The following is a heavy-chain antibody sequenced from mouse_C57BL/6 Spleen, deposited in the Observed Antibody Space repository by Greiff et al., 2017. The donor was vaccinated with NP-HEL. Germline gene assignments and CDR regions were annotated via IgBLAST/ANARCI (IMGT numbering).Heavy chain of an antibody. Sequence: VQLQQPGAELVKPGASVKLSCKASGYTFTSYWMQWVKQRPGQGLEWIGEIDPSDSDTNYNQKFKGKATLTVDTSSSTAYMQLSSLTSEDSAVYYCARASSGYFEDRGQGTTLTVSS. CDR2: IDPSDSDT. J-gene: IGHJ2*01. V-gene: IGHV1-50*01. CDR1: GYTFTSYW. D-gene: IGHD3-2*02. CDR3: ARASSGYFED.